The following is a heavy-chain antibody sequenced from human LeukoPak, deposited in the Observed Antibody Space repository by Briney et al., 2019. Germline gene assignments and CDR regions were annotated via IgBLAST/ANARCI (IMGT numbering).Heavy chain of an antibody. CDR3: ARGENNYGYYYFDY. J-gene: IGHJ4*02. CDR2: ISSSSYI. V-gene: IGHV3-21*01. D-gene: IGHD5-18*01. CDR1: GFTFSSYS. Sequence: GGSLRLSCAASGFTFSSYSMNWVRQAPGKGLEWVSSISSSSYIYYAESMKGRFTISRDNAKNSLYLQMNSLRAEDTAVYYCARGENNYGYYYFDYWGQGTLVTVSS.